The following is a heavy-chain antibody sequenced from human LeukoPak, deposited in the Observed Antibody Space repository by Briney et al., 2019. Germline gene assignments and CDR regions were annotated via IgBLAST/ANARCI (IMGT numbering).Heavy chain of an antibody. Sequence: SGPTLVNPTQTLTLTCTFSGFSLSTSGMCVSWIRQPPGKALEWLARIDWDDDKYYSTSLKTRLTISKDTSKNQVVLTMTSMDPADTATYYCARTHSYGYYFDYWGQGTLVTVSS. CDR1: GFSLSTSGMC. J-gene: IGHJ4*02. CDR2: IDWDDDK. V-gene: IGHV2-70*11. D-gene: IGHD5-18*01. CDR3: ARTHSYGYYFDY.